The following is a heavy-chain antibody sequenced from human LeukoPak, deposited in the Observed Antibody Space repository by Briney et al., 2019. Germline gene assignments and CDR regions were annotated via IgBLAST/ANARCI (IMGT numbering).Heavy chain of an antibody. CDR2: INPSGGST. D-gene: IGHD2-15*01. J-gene: IGHJ4*02. CDR3: ARGETRRVCSGGSCCGFRGPPLT. CDR1: GGTFSSYA. Sequence: ASVKVSCKASGGTFSSYAISWVRQAPGQGLEWMGIINPSGGSTSYAQKFQGRVTMTRDTSTSTVYMELSSLRSEDTAVYYCARGETRRVCSGGSCCGFRGPPLTWGQGTLVTASS. V-gene: IGHV1-46*01.